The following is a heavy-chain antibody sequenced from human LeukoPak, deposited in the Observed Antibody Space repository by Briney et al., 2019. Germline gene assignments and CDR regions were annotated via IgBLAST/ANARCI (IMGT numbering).Heavy chain of an antibody. V-gene: IGHV3-48*01. CDR2: INSRGTTI. CDR1: GFTLSTYG. J-gene: IGHJ3*01. D-gene: IGHD3-16*01. Sequence: GGSLRLSCAASGFTLSTYGVNWVRQAPGKGLEWVSYINSRGTTIYYADSVKGRFTISRDNAENSLYLQVNSLKTEDTALYYCARARSLATGAFDLWGQGTMVTVSS. CDR3: ARARSLATGAFDL.